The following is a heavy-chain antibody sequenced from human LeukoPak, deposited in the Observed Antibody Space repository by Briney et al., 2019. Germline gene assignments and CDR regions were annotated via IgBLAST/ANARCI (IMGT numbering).Heavy chain of an antibody. CDR3: ARHARGSRSGWYLENWFDP. Sequence: SETLSLTCAVYGVSFSGYYWSWLRQPPGKGLEWIGEINHSGSTNFNPSLKSRVTISVDTSKNQCSLKLSSVTAADTAVYYCARHARGSRSGWYLENWFDPWGQGTLVTVSS. CDR2: INHSGST. J-gene: IGHJ5*02. V-gene: IGHV4-34*01. D-gene: IGHD6-19*01. CDR1: GVSFSGYY.